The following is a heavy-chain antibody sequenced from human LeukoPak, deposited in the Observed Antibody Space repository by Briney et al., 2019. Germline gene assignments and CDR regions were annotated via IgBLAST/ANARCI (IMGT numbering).Heavy chain of an antibody. CDR3: ATQIYSSTWYYFNY. CDR2: IYYSGST. V-gene: IGHV4-61*05. D-gene: IGHD6-13*01. CDR1: GGSISSNTYY. J-gene: IGHJ4*02. Sequence: QSSETLSLTCTVSGGSISSNTYYWGWIRQPPGKGLEWIGYIYYSGSTNYNPSLKSRVTISVDTSKNQFSLKLSSVTAADTAVYYCATQIYSSTWYYFNYWGQGTLVTVSS.